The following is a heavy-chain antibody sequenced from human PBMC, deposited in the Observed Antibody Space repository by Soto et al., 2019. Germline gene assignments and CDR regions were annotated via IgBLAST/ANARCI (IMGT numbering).Heavy chain of an antibody. J-gene: IGHJ4*02. CDR2: ISYDGRYK. CDR3: VRGKERDYFDKGGPV. CDR1: GFTFSTFG. V-gene: IGHV3-30*03. D-gene: IGHD3-22*01. Sequence: QVQLVESGGGVVQPGRSLRLSCAASGFTFSTFGIHWVRQAPGKGLEWVALISYDGRYKYYRDSVQGRFTISRDDSKSTVFLQMNSLGAEDTAVYYCVRGKERDYFDKGGPVWGQGTLVTVSS.